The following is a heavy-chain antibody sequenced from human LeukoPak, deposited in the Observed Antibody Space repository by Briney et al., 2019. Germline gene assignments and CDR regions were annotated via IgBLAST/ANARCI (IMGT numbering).Heavy chain of an antibody. J-gene: IGHJ4*02. Sequence: ASVKVSFKASGYTFTGYYIHWVRQAPGQGLEWMGWISANDGNTDYPQKLQGRVTMTTDTSTSTAYMELRSLRSDDTAVYYCARESHVTREDYWGQGTLVTVSS. D-gene: IGHD3-10*01. CDR1: GYTFTGYY. CDR2: ISANDGNT. V-gene: IGHV1-18*04. CDR3: ARESHVTREDY.